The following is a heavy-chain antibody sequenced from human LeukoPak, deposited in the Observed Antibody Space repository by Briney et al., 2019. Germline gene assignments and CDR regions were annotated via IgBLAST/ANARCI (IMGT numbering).Heavy chain of an antibody. CDR2: ISSSSSTI. Sequence: GGSLRLPCAASGFTFSSYSMNWVRQAPGKGLEWVSYISSSSSTIYYADSVKGRFTISRDNAKNSLYLQMNSLRDEDTAVYYCARDRGYYDSSGYYSQYYYYGMDVWGQGTTVTVSS. V-gene: IGHV3-48*02. CDR3: ARDRGYYDSSGYYSQYYYYGMDV. D-gene: IGHD3-22*01. J-gene: IGHJ6*02. CDR1: GFTFSSYS.